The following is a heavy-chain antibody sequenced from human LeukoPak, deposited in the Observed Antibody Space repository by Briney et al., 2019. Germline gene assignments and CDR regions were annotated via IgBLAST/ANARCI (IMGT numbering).Heavy chain of an antibody. V-gene: IGHV4-59*01. D-gene: IGHD7-27*01. CDR2: ISDSGST. J-gene: IGHJ4*02. Sequence: SETLSLTCTVAGGSITGYHWNWIRQPPGKGLEWMAYISDSGSTKYSPSLRSRVTITIDTSKNHFSLMLASVTAADAAVGYCATYRNNWGGRGYWGQGALVTVSS. CDR1: GGSITGYH. CDR3: ATYRNNWGGRGY.